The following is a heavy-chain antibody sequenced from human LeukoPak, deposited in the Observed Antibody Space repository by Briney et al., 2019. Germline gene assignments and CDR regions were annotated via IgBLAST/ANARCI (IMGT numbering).Heavy chain of an antibody. CDR2: VYSTGST. CDR1: GGSISSSSYY. V-gene: IGHV4-39*07. CDR3: ARESTVSVSRYYYYCMDV. D-gene: IGHD4-11*01. Sequence: SETLSLTCNVSGGSISSSSYYWGWIRQPPGKGLEWIGRVYSTGSTSYSPSLKTRVTMSIDTSKNQLSLKVGSVSAADTAVYYCARESTVSVSRYYYYCMDVWGNGTTVTVSS. J-gene: IGHJ6*03.